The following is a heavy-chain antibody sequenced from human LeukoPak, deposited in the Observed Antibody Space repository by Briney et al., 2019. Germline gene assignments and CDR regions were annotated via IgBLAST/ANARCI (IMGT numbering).Heavy chain of an antibody. V-gene: IGHV4-59*01. D-gene: IGHD3-22*01. CDR1: GGSISSYY. J-gene: IGHJ4*02. CDR2: IYYSGST. CDR3: AGASYDSSGVQ. Sequence: SETLSLTCIVSGGSISSYYWSWIRQPPGKGQEWIGYIYYSGSTNYNPSLKSRVTLSVDTSKNQFSLQLSSVTAADTAVYYCAGASYDSSGVQWGQGTLVTVSP.